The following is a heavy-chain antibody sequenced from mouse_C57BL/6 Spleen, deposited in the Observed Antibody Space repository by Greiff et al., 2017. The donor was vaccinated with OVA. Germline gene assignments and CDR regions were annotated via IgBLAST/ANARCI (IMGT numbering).Heavy chain of an antibody. J-gene: IGHJ1*03. CDR3: AYGKDSGWYFDV. CDR1: GYAFSSSW. CDR2: IYPGDGDT. D-gene: IGHD2-1*01. V-gene: IGHV1-82*01. Sequence: QVQLQQSGPELVKPGASVKISCKASGYAFSSSWMNWVKQRPGKGLEWIGRIYPGDGDTNYNGKFKGKATLTADKSSSTAYMQLSSLTSEDSAVYFCAYGKDSGWYFDVWGTGTTVTVSS.